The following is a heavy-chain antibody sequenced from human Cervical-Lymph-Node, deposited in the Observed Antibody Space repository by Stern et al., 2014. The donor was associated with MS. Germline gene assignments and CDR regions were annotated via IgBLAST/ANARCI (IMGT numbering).Heavy chain of an antibody. J-gene: IGHJ4*02. CDR2: IFPRDSNT. D-gene: IGHD5-12*01. CDR1: GYLFDDYW. V-gene: IGHV5-51*03. Sequence: EVQLVESGAEVKKPGESLKISCEASGYLFDDYWIGWVRQMSGRGLELVAIIFPRDSNTRYSPSVQGQVTISADKSISTPLLTWRSLKASDTAMYYWARSPATPSGYDRFDYWGQGALVTVSS. CDR3: ARSPATPSGYDRFDY.